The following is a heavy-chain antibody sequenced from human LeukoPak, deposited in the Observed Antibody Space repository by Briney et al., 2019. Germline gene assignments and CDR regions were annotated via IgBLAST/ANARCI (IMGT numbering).Heavy chain of an antibody. CDR3: ARDAPYYDILTGYYNANMDV. J-gene: IGHJ6*03. V-gene: IGHV3-21*01. CDR2: ISSSSSYI. D-gene: IGHD3-9*01. Sequence: PGGSLRLSCAASAFTFSSYSMNWVRQAPGKGLEWVSSISSSSSYIYYADSVKGRFTISRDNAKNSLYLQMNSLRAEDTAVYYCARDAPYYDILTGYYNANMDVWGKGTTVTISS. CDR1: AFTFSSYS.